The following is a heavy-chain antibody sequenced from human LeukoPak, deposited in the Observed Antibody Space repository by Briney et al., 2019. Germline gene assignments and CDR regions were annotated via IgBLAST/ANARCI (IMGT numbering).Heavy chain of an antibody. CDR1: GGSISSYY. CDR3: ASHCGGDCYSGFGVNDY. D-gene: IGHD2-21*02. CDR2: IYYSGST. V-gene: IGHV4-59*08. J-gene: IGHJ4*02. Sequence: SETLSLTCTVSGGSISSYYWSWIRQPPGKGLEWIGYIYYSGSTNYNPSLKSRVTISVDTSKNQFSLKLSSVTAADTAVYYCASHCGGDCYSGFGVNDYWGQGTLVTVSS.